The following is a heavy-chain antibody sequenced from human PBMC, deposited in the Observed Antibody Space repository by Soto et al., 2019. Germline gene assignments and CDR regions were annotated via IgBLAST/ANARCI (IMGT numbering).Heavy chain of an antibody. D-gene: IGHD6-19*01. CDR3: AGGKRGSSGWSKRVFYYYGMDV. J-gene: IGHJ6*02. CDR1: XXTFSSYX. CDR2: ISGSGGST. Sequence: XVXXLXSXGGXXXXXGXXXXSXAASXXTFSSYXXSWVXQAXXXXXXXXSAISGSGGSTYYADSVKGRFTISRDNSKNTLYLQMNSLRAEXXAVYYCAGGKRGSSGWSKRVFYYYGMDVWGQGTTVTVSS. V-gene: IGHV3-23*01.